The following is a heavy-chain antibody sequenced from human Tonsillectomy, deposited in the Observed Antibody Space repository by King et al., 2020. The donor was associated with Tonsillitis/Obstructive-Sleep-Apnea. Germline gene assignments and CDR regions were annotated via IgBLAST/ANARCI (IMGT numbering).Heavy chain of an antibody. J-gene: IGHJ4*02. Sequence: VQLQESGPGLVKPSETLSLTCTVSGGSISSYYWNWIRQPPGKGLEWIGYIYYSGSTNYNPSLKSRVTISLDTSKNQFSLKLSSVTAADTAVYYCARFYYYDSIFFDYWGQGTLVTVSS. V-gene: IGHV4-59*01. CDR2: IYYSGST. D-gene: IGHD3-22*01. CDR1: GGSISSYY. CDR3: ARFYYYDSIFFDY.